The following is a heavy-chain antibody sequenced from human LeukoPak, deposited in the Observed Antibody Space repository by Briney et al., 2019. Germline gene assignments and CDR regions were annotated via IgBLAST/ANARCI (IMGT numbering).Heavy chain of an antibody. V-gene: IGHV3-48*01. CDR1: GFTFSTYS. J-gene: IGHJ4*02. CDR3: ARGYFDSSSSPTGDY. D-gene: IGHD3-22*01. CDR2: ISSSSSGI. Sequence: GGSLRLSCAASGFTFSTYSMNWVRQAPGKGLEWVSYISSSSSGIYYTDSGKGRFTISRDNAKNALYLQMNSLRAEDTAVYYCARGYFDSSSSPTGDYWGPGTLVPVSS.